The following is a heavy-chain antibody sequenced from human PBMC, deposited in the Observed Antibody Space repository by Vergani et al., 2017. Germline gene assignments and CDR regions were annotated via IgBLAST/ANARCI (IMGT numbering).Heavy chain of an antibody. CDR3: ARGKLRYIDWLSKYYFDY. V-gene: IGHV4-34*01. J-gene: IGHJ4*02. CDR1: GGSFSGYY. CDR2: LNHSGST. Sequence: QVQLQQWGAGLLKPSETLSLTCAVYGGSFSGYYWSWIRQPPGKGLECIGELNHSGSTNYNPSLKSRVTISVDTSKNQFSLKLRSVTAADAAVYYCARGKLRYIDWLSKYYFDYWGQGTLVTVSS. D-gene: IGHD3-9*01.